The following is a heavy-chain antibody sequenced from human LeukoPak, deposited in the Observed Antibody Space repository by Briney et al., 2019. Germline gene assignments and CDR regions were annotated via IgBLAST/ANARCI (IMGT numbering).Heavy chain of an antibody. D-gene: IGHD5-18*01. CDR2: IFYSGRT. CDR1: GGSISNYY. Sequence: SETLSLTCTVSGGSISNYYWNWIRQPPGKGLEWIGYIFYSGRTNYNPSLKSRVTLSVDTSKNWFSLRLTSVTAADTAVYYCARGQKYTSGYRVTELGSRYSDYWGQGARVTVSP. V-gene: IGHV4-59*01. J-gene: IGHJ4*02. CDR3: ARGQKYTSGYRVTELGSRYSDY.